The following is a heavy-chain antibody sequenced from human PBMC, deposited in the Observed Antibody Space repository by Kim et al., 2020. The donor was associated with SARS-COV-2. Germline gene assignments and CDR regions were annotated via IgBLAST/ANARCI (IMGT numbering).Heavy chain of an antibody. D-gene: IGHD3-10*01. J-gene: IGHJ6*02. CDR3: ARDLSIYGSGVNYYYYGMDV. CDR1: GYTFTSYA. CDR2: INTNTGNP. V-gene: IGHV7-4-1*01. Sequence: ASVKVSCKASGYTFTSYAMNGVRQAPGQGLEWMGWINTNTGNPTYAQGFTGRFVFSLDTSVSTAYLQMRSLKAEDPAVYYCARDLSIYGSGVNYYYYGMDVWGQGTPVTVSS.